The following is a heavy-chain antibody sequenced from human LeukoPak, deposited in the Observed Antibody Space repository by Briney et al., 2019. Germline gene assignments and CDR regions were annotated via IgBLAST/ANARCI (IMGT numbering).Heavy chain of an antibody. V-gene: IGHV3-23*01. D-gene: IGHD3-10*01. CDR3: TRMTTLWFFDY. CDR1: GFTFSIYG. J-gene: IGHJ4*02. CDR2: ISAGGGST. Sequence: GGTLRLSCGASGFTFSIYGMSWVRQAPGKGLEWVSGISAGGGSTYYADSVKGRFSISRDNSKNTLFLQMNSLRAEDTAVYFCTRMTTLWFFDYWGQGTLVTVSS.